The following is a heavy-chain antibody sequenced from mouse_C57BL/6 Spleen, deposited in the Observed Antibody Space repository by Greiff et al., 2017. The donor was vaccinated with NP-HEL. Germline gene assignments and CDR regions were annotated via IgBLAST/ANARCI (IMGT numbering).Heavy chain of an antibody. V-gene: IGHV1-43*01. CDR3: ARTHGDAMDY. Sequence: EVQLQQSGPELVKPGASVKISCKASGYSFTGYYMHWVKQSSEKSLEWIGEINPSTGGTSYNQKFKGKATLTVDKSSSTAYMQLKSLTSEDSAVYYCARTHGDAMDYWGQGTSVTVSS. CDR1: GYSFTGYY. CDR2: INPSTGGT. J-gene: IGHJ4*01.